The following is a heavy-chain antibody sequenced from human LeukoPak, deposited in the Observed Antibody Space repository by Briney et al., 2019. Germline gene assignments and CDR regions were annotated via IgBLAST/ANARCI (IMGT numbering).Heavy chain of an antibody. V-gene: IGHV5-51*01. Sequence: GESLQISCKGSANSFTGYWIAWVRQKPGKGLEWMGIIYPGDSDTRYSPSFQGQVTISADKSITTAFLQWSSLKASDTAMYYCARRLVGQEWVHIWGQGTMVTVSS. D-gene: IGHD3-3*01. J-gene: IGHJ3*02. CDR3: ARRLVGQEWVHI. CDR1: ANSFTGYW. CDR2: IYPGDSDT.